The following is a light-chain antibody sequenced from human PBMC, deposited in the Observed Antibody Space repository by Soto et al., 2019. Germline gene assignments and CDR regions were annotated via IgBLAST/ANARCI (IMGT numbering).Light chain of an antibody. CDR2: HVS. V-gene: IGLV2-8*01. CDR3: SSYVGVNNVL. Sequence: QSALTQPPSASGSPGQSFTISCTGAGTDVGQYNYVSWYQQHPGKAPKLLIHHVSRRPSGVPARFSGSKSGNTASLTVSGLQTEDEADYYCSSYVGVNNVLFGGGTKLTVL. J-gene: IGLJ2*01. CDR1: GTDVGQYNY.